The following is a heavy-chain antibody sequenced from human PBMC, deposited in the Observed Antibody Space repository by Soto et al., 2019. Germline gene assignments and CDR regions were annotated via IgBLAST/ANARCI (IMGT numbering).Heavy chain of an antibody. CDR3: ARAGCDGGSCYTLVGLRDGMDV. D-gene: IGHD2-15*01. Sequence: QVQLVESGGGVVQPGRSLRLSCAASGFTFSSYAMYWVRQAPGKGLEWVAVISYDGNNKYYADSVKGRFTISRDNSKNTLYLQMNSLRAEDTAVYYCARAGCDGGSCYTLVGLRDGMDVW. CDR1: GFTFSSYA. CDR2: ISYDGNNK. J-gene: IGHJ6*01. V-gene: IGHV3-30-3*01.